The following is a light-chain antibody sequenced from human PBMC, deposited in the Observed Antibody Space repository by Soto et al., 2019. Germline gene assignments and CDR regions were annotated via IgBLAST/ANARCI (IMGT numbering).Light chain of an antibody. CDR1: QSVNSW. Sequence: DIQMTQSPSTLSASVGDRVTITCRAGQSVNSWLAWYQQKPGKAPKVLIYKASSLESGVPSRFSGSGSGTEFTPTISSLQPDDFATYYCQQYNHWYSFGQGTKLEVK. CDR2: KAS. V-gene: IGKV1-5*03. J-gene: IGKJ2*01. CDR3: QQYNHWYS.